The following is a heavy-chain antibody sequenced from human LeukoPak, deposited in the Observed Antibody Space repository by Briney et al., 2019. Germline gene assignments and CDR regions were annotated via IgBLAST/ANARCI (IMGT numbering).Heavy chain of an antibody. CDR3: AKYGGRYPYFDY. Sequence: GGSLRLSCAASGFTFSGYALTWVRQGPGKGLEWVSTIGSGGGTPYADSVRGRFTIFRDSSKTTLYLQMNSLRVEDTAIYYCAKYGGRYPYFDYWGQGTLVTVSS. D-gene: IGHD1-26*01. CDR1: GFTFSGYA. J-gene: IGHJ4*02. CDR2: IGSGGGT. V-gene: IGHV3-23*01.